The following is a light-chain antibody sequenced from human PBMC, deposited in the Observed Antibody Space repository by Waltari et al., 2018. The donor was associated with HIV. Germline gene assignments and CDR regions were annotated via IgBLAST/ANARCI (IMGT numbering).Light chain of an antibody. Sequence: SYELTQPLSVSVALGQTARITCGGNDIGSKNVHWYQQRPGQAPVLVIYRDSNRPSGIPERFSGSNSGNTATLTISRAQAGDEADYYCQVWDSNTANVVFGGGTKLTVL. CDR2: RDS. V-gene: IGLV3-9*01. CDR1: DIGSKN. CDR3: QVWDSNTANVV. J-gene: IGLJ2*01.